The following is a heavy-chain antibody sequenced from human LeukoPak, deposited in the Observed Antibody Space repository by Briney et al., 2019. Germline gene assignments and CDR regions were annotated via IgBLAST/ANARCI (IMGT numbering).Heavy chain of an antibody. CDR3: ARDTYYYGSGSPSGDAFDI. CDR2: ISAYNGNT. Sequence: ASVKVSCKASGYTFTSYGISWVRQAPGQGLEWMGWISAYNGNTNYAQKLQGRVTMTTDTSTSPAYMELRSLRSDDTAVYYCARDTYYYGSGSPSGDAFDIWGQGTMVTVSS. CDR1: GYTFTSYG. D-gene: IGHD3-10*01. J-gene: IGHJ3*02. V-gene: IGHV1-18*01.